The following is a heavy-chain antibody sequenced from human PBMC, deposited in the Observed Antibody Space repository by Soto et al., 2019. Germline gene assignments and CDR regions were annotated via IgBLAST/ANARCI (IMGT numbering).Heavy chain of an antibody. CDR3: VKDRYVDY. CDR1: GFTFISYA. J-gene: IGHJ4*02. V-gene: IGHV3-64D*06. Sequence: QAVGSLRLSCSVSGFTFISYAMHWVRQAPGKGLEYIASISSEGATTYYADSVKGRFIISRDNSKNTLYLQMSNLRAEDTAVYYCVKDRYVDYWGQGTLVTVSS. CDR2: ISSEGATT.